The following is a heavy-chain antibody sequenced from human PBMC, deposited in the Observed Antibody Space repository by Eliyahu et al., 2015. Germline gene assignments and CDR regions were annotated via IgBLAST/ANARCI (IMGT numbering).Heavy chain of an antibody. CDR3: ARGPSYGHGYWFDS. J-gene: IGHJ5*01. CDR1: RGSFTDYY. CDR2: INHLGNT. D-gene: IGHD3-16*01. Sequence: QAQLHQWGAGLWKPSXTLSLTCXXYRGSFTDYYWSWIRQPPGKGLEWIGEINHLGNTNYNSSLKSRVTMSEDSSKKQFSLRLSSLTAADTAVYYCARGPSYGHGYWFDSWGQGVPVTVSS. V-gene: IGHV4-34*01.